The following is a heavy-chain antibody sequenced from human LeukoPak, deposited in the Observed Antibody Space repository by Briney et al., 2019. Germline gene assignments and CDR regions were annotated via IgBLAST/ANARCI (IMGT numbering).Heavy chain of an antibody. CDR1: GGFISSSNW. V-gene: IGHV4-4*02. D-gene: IGHD4-17*01. CDR3: ATLSTVRDLYYYYYGMDV. CDR2: IYHSGST. Sequence: PSGTLSLTCAVSGGFISSSNWWSWVRQPPGKGLEWIGEIYHSGSTNYNPSLKSRVTISVDKSKNQFSLKLSSVTAADTAVYYCATLSTVRDLYYYYYGMDVWGQGTTVTVSS. J-gene: IGHJ6*02.